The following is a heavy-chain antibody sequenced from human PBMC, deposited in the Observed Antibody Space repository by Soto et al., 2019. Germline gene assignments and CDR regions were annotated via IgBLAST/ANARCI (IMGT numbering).Heavy chain of an antibody. CDR2: VYHTGDT. CDR1: GGTVASNHW. Sequence: QVQLQESGPRLVKPSGALSLTCGVSGGTVASNHWWSWVRQSPGGGLEWIGNVYHTGDTNFNPYLQCRVTISEDKSNNQFSLRRNSLPAADTAVYVCAREIVTAGGNNYFDPWGPGTLVTVSS. V-gene: IGHV4-4*02. CDR3: AREIVTAGGNNYFDP. J-gene: IGHJ5*02. D-gene: IGHD2-21*02.